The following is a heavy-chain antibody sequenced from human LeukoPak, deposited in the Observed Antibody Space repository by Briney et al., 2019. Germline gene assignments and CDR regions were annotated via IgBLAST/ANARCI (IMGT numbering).Heavy chain of an antibody. Sequence: GGSLRLSCAAFGFTFSNAWMNWVRQAPGKGLEWVGRIKSKTDGGTTDYAAPVKGRFTISRDDSKNTLYLQMNSLKTEDTAVYYCTTELPYYYDSSGYLLGYWGQGTLVTVSS. D-gene: IGHD3-22*01. CDR3: TTELPYYYDSSGYLLGY. J-gene: IGHJ4*02. CDR2: IKSKTDGGTT. V-gene: IGHV3-15*07. CDR1: GFTFSNAW.